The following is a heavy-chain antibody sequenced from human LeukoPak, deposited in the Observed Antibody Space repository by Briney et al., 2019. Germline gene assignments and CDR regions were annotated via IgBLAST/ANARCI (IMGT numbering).Heavy chain of an antibody. CDR3: AREMVGGYGPDY. Sequence: PGGSLRLSCAASGFTFSSYWMHWVRQAPGKGLVWVSRINRDGSSTSYADSVKGRFTISRDHAKNTLYLQMNSLRAEDTAMYYCAREMVGGYGPDYWGQGTLVTVSS. V-gene: IGHV3-74*01. J-gene: IGHJ4*02. CDR2: INRDGSST. CDR1: GFTFSSYW. D-gene: IGHD5-18*01.